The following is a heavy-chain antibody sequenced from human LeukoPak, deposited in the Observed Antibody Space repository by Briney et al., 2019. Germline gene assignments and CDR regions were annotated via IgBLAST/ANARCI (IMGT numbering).Heavy chain of an antibody. D-gene: IGHD3-10*01. V-gene: IGHV4-59*01. CDR1: GGSISGYY. CDR2: IYYSGST. CDR3: ARGFGYLDY. J-gene: IGHJ4*02. Sequence: SETLSLTCTVSGGSISGYYWSWIRQPPGKGLEWIGYIYYSGSTNYNPSLKSRVTISVDTSKSQFSLRLRSVTAADTAVYYCARGFGYLDYWGQGTLVTVSS.